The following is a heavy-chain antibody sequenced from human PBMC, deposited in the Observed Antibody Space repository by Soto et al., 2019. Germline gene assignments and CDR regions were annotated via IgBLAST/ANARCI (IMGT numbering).Heavy chain of an antibody. Sequence: QVQLVESGGGVVQPGRSLRLSCAASGFTFSSYGMHWVRQAPGKGLEWVAVIRYDGSNKYYADSVKGRFTISRDNSKNTLYLQMNSLRAEDTAVYYCASLGDGYSGYGDAFDIWGQGTMVTVSS. CDR2: IRYDGSNK. V-gene: IGHV3-33*01. J-gene: IGHJ3*02. CDR3: ASLGDGYSGYGDAFDI. D-gene: IGHD5-12*01. CDR1: GFTFSSYG.